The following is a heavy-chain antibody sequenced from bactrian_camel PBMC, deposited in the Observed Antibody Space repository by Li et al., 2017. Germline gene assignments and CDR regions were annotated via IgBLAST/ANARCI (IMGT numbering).Heavy chain of an antibody. J-gene: IGHJ4*01. CDR2: WINDGST. V-gene: IGHV3S53*01. CDR3: TSRDNWSHNY. D-gene: IGHD7*01. Sequence: HVQLVESGGGSVQSGGSLRLSCVVYGNIPMNYCMAWFRQAPGKQREMVATWINDGSTYYADSVKGRFTISRDNAKSTLYLELNSLKTEDMARYYCTSRDNWSHNYWGQGTQVTVS. CDR1: GNIPMNYC.